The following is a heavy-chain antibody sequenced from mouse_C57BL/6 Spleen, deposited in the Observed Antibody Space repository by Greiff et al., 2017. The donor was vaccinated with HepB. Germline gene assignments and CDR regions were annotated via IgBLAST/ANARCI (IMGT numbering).Heavy chain of an antibody. CDR3: ARRGEYAWFAY. D-gene: IGHD2-10*02. CDR1: GYSITSGYY. J-gene: IGHJ3*01. V-gene: IGHV3-6*01. Sequence: EVQLQQSGPGLVKPSQSLSLTCSVTGYSITSGYYWNWIRQFPGNKLEWMGYISYDGSNNYNPSLKNRISITRDTSKNQFFLKLNSVTTEDTATYYCARRGEYAWFAYWGQGTLVTVSA. CDR2: ISYDGSN.